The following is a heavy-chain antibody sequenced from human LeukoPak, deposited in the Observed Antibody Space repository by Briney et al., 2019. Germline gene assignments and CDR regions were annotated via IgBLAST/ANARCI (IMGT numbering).Heavy chain of an antibody. D-gene: IGHD3-10*01. CDR3: ARGFGDWGLSWFDP. CDR1: GGPVSSGSYY. Sequence: SETLSLTCTVSGGPVSSGSYYWSWIRQPPGKGLEWIGYIYYSGSAKYNPSLKSRVTISVDTSKNQFSLKLTSVTAADTAVYYCARGFGDWGLSWFDPWGQGTLVTVSS. CDR2: IYYSGSA. J-gene: IGHJ5*02. V-gene: IGHV4-61*01.